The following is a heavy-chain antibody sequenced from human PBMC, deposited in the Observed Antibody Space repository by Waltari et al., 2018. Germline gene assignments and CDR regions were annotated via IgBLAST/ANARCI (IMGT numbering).Heavy chain of an antibody. J-gene: IGHJ4*02. D-gene: IGHD4-17*01. CDR2: ISSSGPTI. CDR3: ARVWGVTTSDF. Sequence: EVQLVESGGGLVQPGGSLRLSCAAPGFSLSDYGMNWVRQAPGKGLGWLSFISSSGPTIHYADSVKGRFTVSRDNTKNSLSLQMNSLRAEDTAVYYCARVWGVTTSDFWGQGTLVTVSS. CDR1: GFSLSDYG. V-gene: IGHV3-48*03.